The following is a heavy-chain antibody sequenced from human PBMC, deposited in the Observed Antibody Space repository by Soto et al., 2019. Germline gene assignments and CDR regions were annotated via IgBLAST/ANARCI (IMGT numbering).Heavy chain of an antibody. CDR3: AKGWGGALKIMDV. CDR2: ISWNSGSI. Sequence: PGGSLRLSCAASGFTFDDYAMHWVRQAPGKGLEWVSGISWNSGSIGYADSVKGRFTISRDNAKNSLYLQMNSLRADDTALYYCAKGWGGALKIMDVWGQGTTVTVS. J-gene: IGHJ6*02. CDR1: GFTFDDYA. V-gene: IGHV3-9*01. D-gene: IGHD1-26*01.